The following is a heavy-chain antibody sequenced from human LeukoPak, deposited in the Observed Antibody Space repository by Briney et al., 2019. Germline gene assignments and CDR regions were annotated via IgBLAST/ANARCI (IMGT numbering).Heavy chain of an antibody. Sequence: GGSLRLSCAASGFTFSNYAMSWVRQAPGKGLEWVSAVSGNGVSTYYADSVKGRFTISRDNSKNTLYLQMNSLRAEDTAVYYCAKVGSSNYPTIDYWGQGTLVTVSS. CDR1: GFTFSNYA. V-gene: IGHV3-23*01. D-gene: IGHD4-11*01. CDR2: VSGNGVST. J-gene: IGHJ4*02. CDR3: AKVGSSNYPTIDY.